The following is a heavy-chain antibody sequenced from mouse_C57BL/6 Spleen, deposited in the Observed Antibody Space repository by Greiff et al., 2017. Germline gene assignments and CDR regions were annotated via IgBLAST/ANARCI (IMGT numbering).Heavy chain of an antibody. D-gene: IGHD2-1*01. CDR3: ARDLLRAMDY. CDR2: ISDGGSYT. V-gene: IGHV5-4*01. Sequence: EVKLQESGGGLVKPGGSLKLSCAASGFTFSSYAMSWVRQTPEKRLEWVATISDGGSYTYYPDNVKGRFTISRDNAKNNLYLQMSHLKSEDTAMYYCARDLLRAMDYWGQGTSVTVSS. CDR1: GFTFSSYA. J-gene: IGHJ4*01.